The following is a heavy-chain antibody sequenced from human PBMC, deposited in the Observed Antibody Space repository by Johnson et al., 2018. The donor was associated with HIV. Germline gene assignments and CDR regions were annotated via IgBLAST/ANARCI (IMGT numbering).Heavy chain of an antibody. J-gene: IGHJ3*02. CDR3: AKESRYSARYNWNDGYAFDI. Sequence: VQVVESGGGVVQPGGSLRLSCAASGFTFSSYGMHWVRQAPGKGLEWVAFIRYDGSNKYYADSVKGRFTISRDNSKNTLYLQMDSLRAEDTGLYYCAKESRYSARYNWNDGYAFDIWGQGTMVTVSS. V-gene: IGHV3-30*02. CDR1: GFTFSSYG. CDR2: IRYDGSNK. D-gene: IGHD1-1*01.